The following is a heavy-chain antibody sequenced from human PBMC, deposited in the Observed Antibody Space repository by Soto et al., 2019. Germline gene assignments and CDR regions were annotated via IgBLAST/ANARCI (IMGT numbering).Heavy chain of an antibody. CDR3: ARLGGYYQALDS. V-gene: IGHV4-59*08. Sequence: QVQLQESGPGLVEPSETLSLTCTVSGGSLNNYYWSWTRQPPGKGLEWIGYIYYAGTTSYNPSLKSRVTISADTANNQFSLKLNSVTAADTALYSCARLGGYYQALDSWGQGTLVTVSS. D-gene: IGHD3-22*01. CDR2: IYYAGTT. J-gene: IGHJ4*02. CDR1: GGSLNNYY.